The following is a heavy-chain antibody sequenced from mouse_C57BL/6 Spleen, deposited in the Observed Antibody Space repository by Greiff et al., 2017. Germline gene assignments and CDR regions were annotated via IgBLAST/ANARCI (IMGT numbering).Heavy chain of an antibody. J-gene: IGHJ4*01. CDR3: ARNPPKEYYYAMDY. CDR2: IWSGGST. Sequence: QVQLKESGPGLVQPSQSLSITCTVSGFSLTSYGVHWVRQSPGKGLEWLGVIWSGGSTDYNAAFISRLGISKDNAKSQVFFKMNSLQADDTAIYYCARNPPKEYYYAMDYWGQGTSVTVSS. CDR1: GFSLTSYG. V-gene: IGHV2-2*01.